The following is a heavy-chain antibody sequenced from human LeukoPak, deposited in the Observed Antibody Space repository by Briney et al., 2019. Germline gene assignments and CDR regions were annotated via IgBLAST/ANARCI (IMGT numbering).Heavy chain of an antibody. D-gene: IGHD3-10*01. CDR3: ARDLRFGELSH. CDR1: GFTFSSYS. J-gene: IGHJ4*02. CDR2: ISSSSSYI. Sequence: GGSLRLSCAASGFTFSSYSMNWVRQAPGKGLEWVSSISSSSSYIYYADSVRGRFTISRDNAKNSLYLQMNSLRAEDTAVYYCARDLRFGELSHWGQGTLITVSS. V-gene: IGHV3-21*01.